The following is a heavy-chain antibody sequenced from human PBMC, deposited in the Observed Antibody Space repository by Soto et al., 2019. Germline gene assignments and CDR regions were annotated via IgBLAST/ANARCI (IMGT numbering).Heavy chain of an antibody. CDR3: GCRVEDISYDYYGMDV. J-gene: IGHJ6*02. D-gene: IGHD2-15*01. CDR2: IHHREST. V-gene: IGHV4-4*02. Sequence: SETLSLTCAVSGGSVRSNNWWFWVRQPPGKGLEWIGEIHHRESTNLNPSLKSRVTISVDRSKNEFSLKVKSVTAADTAVYYCGCRVEDISYDYYGMDVWGRGTTVTVSS. CDR1: GGSVRSNNW.